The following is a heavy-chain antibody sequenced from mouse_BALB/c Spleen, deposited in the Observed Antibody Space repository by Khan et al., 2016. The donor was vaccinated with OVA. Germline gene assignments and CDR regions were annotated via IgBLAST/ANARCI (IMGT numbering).Heavy chain of an antibody. CDR3: ARENYYGRTCDAMDY. D-gene: IGHD1-1*01. V-gene: IGHV1S41*01. CDR2: IAPGSGSS. J-gene: IGHJ4*01. Sequence: DLVKPGASVKLSCKASGYTFTSYWINWIKQRPGQGLEWIGCIAPGSGSSSYNEMFKGKATLTLDTSSSTAYIQLSSLSSEDSAVYFCARENYYGRTCDAMDYWGQGTSVTVSA. CDR1: GYTFTSYW.